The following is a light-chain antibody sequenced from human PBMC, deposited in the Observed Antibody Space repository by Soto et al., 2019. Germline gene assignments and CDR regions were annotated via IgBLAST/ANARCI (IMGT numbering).Light chain of an antibody. V-gene: IGKV3-20*01. CDR2: GAS. J-gene: IGKJ1*01. CDR1: QSVSSSY. Sequence: EIVLTQSPGTLSLSAGERATLSCRASQSVSSSYLAWCQQKPGQAPRLLIYGASSRATGIPDRFSGSGSGTDFTLTISRLETEDFAVYYCQQYGSSPRTFGQGTKVDIK. CDR3: QQYGSSPRT.